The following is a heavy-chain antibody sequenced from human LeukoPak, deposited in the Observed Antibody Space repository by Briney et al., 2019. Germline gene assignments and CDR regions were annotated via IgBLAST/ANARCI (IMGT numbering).Heavy chain of an antibody. J-gene: IGHJ4*02. V-gene: IGHV3-30-3*01. Sequence: GGSLRLSCAASGFTFSSYAMHWVRQAPGKGLEWVAVISYDGSNKYYADSVKGRFTISRDNSKNTLYLQMNSLRTEDTAVYYCAAALEDSYATIWGQGTLVTVSS. D-gene: IGHD5-12*01. CDR3: AAALEDSYATI. CDR1: GFTFSSYA. CDR2: ISYDGSNK.